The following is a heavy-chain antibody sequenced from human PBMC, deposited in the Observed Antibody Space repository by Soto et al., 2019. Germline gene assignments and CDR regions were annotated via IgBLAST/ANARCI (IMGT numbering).Heavy chain of an antibody. J-gene: IGHJ5*02. D-gene: IGHD6-6*01. Sequence: QVQLVESGGGVVQPGRSLRLSCAASGFTFSSFGMHWVRQAPGKGLEWVSVIWYDGSNKYYADSVKGRFTISRDNSKNTLYLQMNSLRAEDTAVYYCARAAGSTPSRCRGLCRFDPWCQGTLVSVSS. CDR2: IWYDGSNK. V-gene: IGHV3-33*01. CDR3: ARAAGSTPSRCRGLCRFDP. CDR1: GFTFSSFG.